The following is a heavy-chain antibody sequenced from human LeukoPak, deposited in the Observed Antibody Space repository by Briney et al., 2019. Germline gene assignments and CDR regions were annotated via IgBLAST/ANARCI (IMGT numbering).Heavy chain of an antibody. Sequence: ASVKVSCKASGYTFTSYYIHWVRQAPGQGLEWMGLINPSGGSTNYAQKFQGRVTMTRDTSTSTVYMELSSLRSEDTAVYYCARGPRITMVRGGQWYYYMDVWGKGTTVTVSS. CDR1: GYTFTSYY. J-gene: IGHJ6*03. V-gene: IGHV1-46*01. CDR3: ARGPRITMVRGGQWYYYMDV. CDR2: INPSGGST. D-gene: IGHD3-10*01.